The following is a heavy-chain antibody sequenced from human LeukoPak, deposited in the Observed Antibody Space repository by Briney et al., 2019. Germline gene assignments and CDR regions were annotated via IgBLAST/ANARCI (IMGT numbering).Heavy chain of an antibody. CDR3: AKDSYYGSGAYYYYYMDV. CDR2: ISYDGSNK. J-gene: IGHJ6*03. D-gene: IGHD3-10*01. Sequence: GGSLRLSCAASGFTFSSYAMHWVRQAPGKGLERVAVISYDGSNKYYADSVKGRFTISRDNSKNTLYLQMNSLRAEDTAVYYCAKDSYYGSGAYYYYYMDVWGKGTTVTVSS. CDR1: GFTFSSYA. V-gene: IGHV3-30-3*01.